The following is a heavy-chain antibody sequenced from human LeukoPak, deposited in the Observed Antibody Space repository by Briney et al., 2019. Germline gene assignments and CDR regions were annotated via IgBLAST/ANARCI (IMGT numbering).Heavy chain of an antibody. CDR3: ARDSGSCRGCAFDI. CDR1: EFTFSNFW. Sequence: GGSLRLSCAASEFTFSNFWMSWVRQVPGKGLEWVANTNRDGSEKYYVVSVKGRVTISRDNAMNFLYLQLNSLRVDDTAVYYCARDSGSCRGCAFDIWGQGTVVTVSS. J-gene: IGHJ3*02. CDR2: TNRDGSEK. D-gene: IGHD1-26*01. V-gene: IGHV3-7*01.